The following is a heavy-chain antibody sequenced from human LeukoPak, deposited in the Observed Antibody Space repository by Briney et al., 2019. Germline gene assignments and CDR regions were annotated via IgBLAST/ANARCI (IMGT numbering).Heavy chain of an antibody. CDR3: ARSPQRYYYDSSGYYFIDY. V-gene: IGHV4-30-4*01. Sequence: SETLSLTRTVPGGPISSGDYYWSSIRQPPGKGLERSGYIYYSGRTYYNPSLKSRVTISVDTSKTQFSLKLSSVTAADTAVYYCARSPQRYYYDSSGYYFIDYWGQGNLVTVSS. D-gene: IGHD3-22*01. CDR1: GGPISSGDYY. J-gene: IGHJ4*02. CDR2: IYYSGRT.